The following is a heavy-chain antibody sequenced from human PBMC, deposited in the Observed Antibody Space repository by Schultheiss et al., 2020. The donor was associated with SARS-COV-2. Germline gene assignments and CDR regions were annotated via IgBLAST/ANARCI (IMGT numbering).Heavy chain of an antibody. Sequence: SVKVSCKASGGTFSSYAISWVRQAPGQGLEWMGRIIPILGIANYAQKFQGRVTITRDTSASTAYMELSSLRSEDTAVYYCARDSRGYSYGYWGQGTLVTVSS. V-gene: IGHV1-69*04. J-gene: IGHJ4*02. D-gene: IGHD5-18*01. CDR1: GGTFSSYA. CDR2: IIPILGIA. CDR3: ARDSRGYSYGY.